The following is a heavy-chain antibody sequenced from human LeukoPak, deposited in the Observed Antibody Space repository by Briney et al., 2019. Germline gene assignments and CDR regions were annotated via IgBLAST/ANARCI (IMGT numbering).Heavy chain of an antibody. Sequence: VXXSCKASRGTFSSYAISWVRQAPGQGLEWMGRIIPILGIANYAQKFQGRVTITADKSTSTAYMELSSLRSEETAVYYCARDLETATMDDYWGQGTLVTVSS. V-gene: IGHV1-69*10. CDR1: RGTFSSYA. D-gene: IGHD5-24*01. J-gene: IGHJ4*02. CDR3: ARDLETATMDDY. CDR2: IIPILGIA.